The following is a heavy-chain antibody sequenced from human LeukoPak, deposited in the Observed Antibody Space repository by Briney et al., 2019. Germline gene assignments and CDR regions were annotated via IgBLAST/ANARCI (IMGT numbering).Heavy chain of an antibody. Sequence: GGSLRLSCAASGLTVSSYSMNWVRQAPGKGLEWVSYISGSSSTIYYADSVKGRFTISRDNAKNSLYLQMNSLRDEDTAVYYCARARASGRSGFDYWGQGTLVTVSS. CDR2: ISGSSSTI. J-gene: IGHJ4*02. D-gene: IGHD2-15*01. V-gene: IGHV3-48*02. CDR3: ARARASGRSGFDY. CDR1: GLTVSSYS.